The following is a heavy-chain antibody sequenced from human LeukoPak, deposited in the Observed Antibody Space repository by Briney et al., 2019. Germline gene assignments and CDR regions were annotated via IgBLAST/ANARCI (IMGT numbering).Heavy chain of an antibody. D-gene: IGHD3-22*01. CDR1: GGSMSSYY. CDR2: IYYSGST. V-gene: IGHV4-59*12. J-gene: IGHJ4*02. Sequence: PSETLSLTCTVSGGSMSSYYWSWIRQPPGKGLEWIGYIYYSGSTNYNPSLKSRVTISVDTSKNQFSLKLTSVSAADTAVYYCARGRSYYDSTGYAYWGQGTLVTVSS. CDR3: ARGRSYYDSTGYAY.